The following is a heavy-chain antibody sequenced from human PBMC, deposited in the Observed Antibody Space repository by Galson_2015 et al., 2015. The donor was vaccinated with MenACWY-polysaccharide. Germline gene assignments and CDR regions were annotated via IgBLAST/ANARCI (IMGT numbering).Heavy chain of an antibody. Sequence: SLRLSCAASGFTFNSYAMHWVRQAPGKGLEWLAVISYDETNKYYADSVKGRFTISRDNSKNTLYLQMNSLRAEDTAVFYCARAYCDRITCCGMDVWGQGTTVAVSS. CDR2: ISYDETNK. J-gene: IGHJ6*02. CDR1: GFTFNSYA. CDR3: ARAYCDRITCCGMDV. D-gene: IGHD2/OR15-2a*01. V-gene: IGHV3-30-3*01.